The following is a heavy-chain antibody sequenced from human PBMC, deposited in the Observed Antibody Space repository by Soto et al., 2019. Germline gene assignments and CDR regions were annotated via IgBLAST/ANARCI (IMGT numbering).Heavy chain of an antibody. CDR2: INAGNGNT. D-gene: IGHD2-15*01. Sequence: ASVKVSCKASGYTFTTYAIHWVRQAPGQRLEWMGWINAGNGNTRYSQKFQGRVTITRGTSASTAYMELSSLRSEDTAVYYCARGRYCSGGTCYGMDVWGQGTTVTVSS. J-gene: IGHJ6*02. CDR1: GYTFTTYA. V-gene: IGHV1-3*01. CDR3: ARGRYCSGGTCYGMDV.